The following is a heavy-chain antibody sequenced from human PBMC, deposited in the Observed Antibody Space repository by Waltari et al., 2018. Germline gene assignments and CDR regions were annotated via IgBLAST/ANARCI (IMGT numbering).Heavy chain of an antibody. Sequence: QVQLVQSGAEVKKPGASVKVSCKASGYTFTGYYMHWVRQAPGQGLEWMGRINPSSGGKNYAQQFQGRVPMTRDTCNSTAYMELSRLTSDDTAVYYCARGVVGGVGPGYWGQGTLVTVSS. CDR2: INPSSGGK. D-gene: IGHD2-15*01. V-gene: IGHV1-2*06. CDR3: ARGVVGGVGPGY. CDR1: GYTFTGYY. J-gene: IGHJ4*02.